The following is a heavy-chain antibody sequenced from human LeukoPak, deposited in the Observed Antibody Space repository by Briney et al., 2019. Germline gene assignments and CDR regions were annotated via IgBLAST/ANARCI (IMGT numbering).Heavy chain of an antibody. Sequence: GGSLRLSCAASGFTFSNAWMSWVRQAPGKGLEWVGRIKSKTDSGTTDYAAPVKGRFTISRDDSKNTLYLQMNSLKTEDTAVYYCTKGFGVVIKSLFDYWGQGTLVTVSS. CDR3: TKGFGVVIKSLFDY. CDR2: IKSKTDSGTT. CDR1: GFTFSNAW. V-gene: IGHV3-15*01. D-gene: IGHD3-3*01. J-gene: IGHJ4*02.